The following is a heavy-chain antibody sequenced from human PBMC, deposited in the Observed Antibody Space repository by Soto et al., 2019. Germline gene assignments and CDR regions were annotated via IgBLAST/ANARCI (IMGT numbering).Heavy chain of an antibody. CDR1: GFTFSTYG. D-gene: IGHD5-18*01. CDR3: ARDGHENTAMVEPVDL. Sequence: QVQLVESGGGVVQPGKSLRLSCAASGFTFSTYGMHWVRQAPGKGLEWVAVIWYDGSNKYSADSVEGRFTVSRDNSNNRVPLQMNSLRAEDTALYYCARDGHENTAMVEPVDLWGLGTLVTVSS. J-gene: IGHJ4*02. CDR2: IWYDGSNK. V-gene: IGHV3-33*01.